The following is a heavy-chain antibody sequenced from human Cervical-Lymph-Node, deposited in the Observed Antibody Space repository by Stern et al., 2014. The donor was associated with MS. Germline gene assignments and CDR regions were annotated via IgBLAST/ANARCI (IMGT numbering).Heavy chain of an antibody. CDR3: ARHVQGFDY. J-gene: IGHJ4*02. Sequence: VQLVESGAEVKKPGESLKISCKLSGYSFTIYYIAWVRQMRGKGLEWMGVIYPYDSDTTYSPSFQGQVTISADKSITTAYLQWSSLRASDTAMYYCARHVQGFDYWGQGTLVTVSS. CDR1: GYSFTIYY. V-gene: IGHV5-51*01. CDR2: IYPYDSDT.